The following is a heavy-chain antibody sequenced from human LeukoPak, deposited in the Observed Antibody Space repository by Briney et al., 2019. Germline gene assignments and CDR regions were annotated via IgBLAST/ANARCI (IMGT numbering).Heavy chain of an antibody. CDR1: GGSISSHY. CDR3: ASLSSGWYLYFDY. J-gene: IGHJ4*02. CDR2: IYYSGST. V-gene: IGHV4-59*11. Sequence: PSETLSLTCTVSGGSISSHYWSWIRQPPGKGLEWIGYIYYSGSTNYNPSLKSRVTISVDTSKNQFSLKLSSVTAADTAVCYCASLSSGWYLYFDYWGQGTLVTVSS. D-gene: IGHD6-19*01.